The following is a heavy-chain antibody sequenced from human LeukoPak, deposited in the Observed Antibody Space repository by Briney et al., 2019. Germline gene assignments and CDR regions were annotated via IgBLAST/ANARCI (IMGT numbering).Heavy chain of an antibody. CDR1: GFTFSSYS. V-gene: IGHV3-21*01. D-gene: IGHD5-24*01. J-gene: IGHJ4*02. CDR3: ARDRGGYNPHRYFDY. CDR2: ISSSSSYI. Sequence: GGSLRLSCAASGFTFSSYSMNWVRQAPGKGLEWVSSISSSSSYIYYADSVKGRFTISRDNAKNSLYLQMNCLRAEDTAVYYCARDRGGYNPHRYFDYWGQGTLVTVSS.